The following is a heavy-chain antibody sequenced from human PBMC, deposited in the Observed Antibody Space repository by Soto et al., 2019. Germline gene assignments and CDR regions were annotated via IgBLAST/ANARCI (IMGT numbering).Heavy chain of an antibody. D-gene: IGHD2-8*01. CDR2: FYYSGST. J-gene: IGHJ6*02. CDR3: ARLGGYCTTSCYGYYAMDV. Sequence: QLQLQESGPGLVKPSETLSLTCTVSGGSISSGTYSWGWIRQPPGKGLEWIGTFYYSGSTYYNPSLHSRVTIYVDTSKNQFSLKVSSVTAADTAVYYCARLGGYCTTSCYGYYAMDVWGQGTTVTVS. CDR1: GGSISSGTYS. V-gene: IGHV4-39*01.